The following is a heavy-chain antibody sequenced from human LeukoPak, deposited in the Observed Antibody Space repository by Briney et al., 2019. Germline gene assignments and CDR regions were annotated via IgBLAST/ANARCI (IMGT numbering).Heavy chain of an antibody. J-gene: IGHJ4*02. Sequence: GGSLRLSCAASGFTVSSNFMTWVRQAPGKGLEWVSVIYSGGNTYYADSVKGRFTISRDNSKNTLCLQMNSLRAEDTAVYYCARRYCTGGNCYSGDYWGQGTLVTASA. V-gene: IGHV3-53*01. CDR1: GFTVSSNF. CDR2: IYSGGNT. CDR3: ARRYCTGGNCYSGDY. D-gene: IGHD2-15*01.